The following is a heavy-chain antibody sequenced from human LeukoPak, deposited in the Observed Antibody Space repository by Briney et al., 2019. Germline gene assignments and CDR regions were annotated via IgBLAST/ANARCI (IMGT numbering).Heavy chain of an antibody. CDR1: GFTFSSYG. D-gene: IGHD5-18*01. Sequence: GGSLRLSCAASGFTFSSYGMHWVRLAPGKGLEWVAVIWHDGSNKYYADSVKGRFTISRDNSKNTLYLQMNSLRAEDTAVYYCASEDVDTAMVTGTYGMDVWGKGTTVTVSS. CDR3: ASEDVDTAMVTGTYGMDV. V-gene: IGHV3-33*01. J-gene: IGHJ6*04. CDR2: IWHDGSNK.